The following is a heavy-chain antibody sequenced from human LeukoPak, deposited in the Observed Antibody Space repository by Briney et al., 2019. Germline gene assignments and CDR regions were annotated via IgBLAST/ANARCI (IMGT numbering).Heavy chain of an antibody. CDR2: IASSGTTK. CDR3: ALLAVAGDFDY. Sequence: GESLKISCAVSRFPFSVYEMNWVRQAPGKGLEWVSNIASSGTTKYYADSVKGRFSISRDNAKSSLYLQMNSLRVEDTAVYYCALLAVAGDFDYWGQGALVTVSS. D-gene: IGHD6-19*01. CDR1: RFPFSVYE. J-gene: IGHJ4*02. V-gene: IGHV3-48*03.